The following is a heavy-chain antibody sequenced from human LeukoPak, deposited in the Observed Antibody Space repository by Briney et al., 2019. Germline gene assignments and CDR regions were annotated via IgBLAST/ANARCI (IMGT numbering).Heavy chain of an antibody. CDR1: GYTFTGYY. Sequence: ASVKVSCKASGYTFTGYYMHWVRQAPGQGLEWMGRINSNSGGTNYAQKFQGRVTMTRDTSISTAYMELSRLRSDDTAVYYCARGRYCSGGSCYFDDWFDPWGQGTLVTVSS. V-gene: IGHV1-2*06. CDR3: ARGRYCSGGSCYFDDWFDP. CDR2: INSNSGGT. J-gene: IGHJ5*02. D-gene: IGHD2-15*01.